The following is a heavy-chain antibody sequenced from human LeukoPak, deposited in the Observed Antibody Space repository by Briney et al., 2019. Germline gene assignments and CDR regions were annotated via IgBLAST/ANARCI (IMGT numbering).Heavy chain of an antibody. J-gene: IGHJ4*02. CDR2: INQDGSEK. Sequence: GGSLRLSCAASGFIFSRFWMSWGPHAPGEGRECVANINQDGSEKHYVDSVTGRFTISRDNAKNSVYLQLTSLRAEDTAVYYCAVLRSLDYWGQGTLVTVSS. CDR1: GFIFSRFW. V-gene: IGHV3-7*01. CDR3: AVLRSLDY. D-gene: IGHD3-3*01.